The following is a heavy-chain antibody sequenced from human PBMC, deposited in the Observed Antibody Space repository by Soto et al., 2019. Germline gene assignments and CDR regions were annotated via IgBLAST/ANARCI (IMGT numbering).Heavy chain of an antibody. D-gene: IGHD2-2*01. CDR1: GFTFSSYA. CDR3: ARDTQDIVVVPSAGGTYYYYYGMDV. CDR2: IAYDGSNT. J-gene: IGHJ6*02. Sequence: QVQLVESGGGVVQPGRSLRLSCAASGFTFSSYAMHCVRQAPGKGLEWVAVIAYDGSNTYYADYVKGRFTISRDNCKNTLYLQMNSLRAEDTAVYYCARDTQDIVVVPSAGGTYYYYYGMDVWGQGTTVTVS. V-gene: IGHV3-30-3*01.